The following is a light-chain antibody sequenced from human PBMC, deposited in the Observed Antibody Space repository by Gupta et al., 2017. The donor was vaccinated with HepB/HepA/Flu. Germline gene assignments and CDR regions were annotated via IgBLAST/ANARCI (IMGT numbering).Light chain of an antibody. CDR2: GNS. V-gene: IGLV1-40*01. CDR1: SSNIGAGYD. Sequence: QSVLTQPPSVSGPPGQRVTISCTGSSSNIGAGYDVHWYQQLPGTAPNPLIVGNSNRPSGAPDPFSGSESGSSASLAMARLQAEDEADYYYSSYASDRSGSNFVFGGGTKLTVL. J-gene: IGLJ2*01. CDR3: SSYASDRSGSNFV.